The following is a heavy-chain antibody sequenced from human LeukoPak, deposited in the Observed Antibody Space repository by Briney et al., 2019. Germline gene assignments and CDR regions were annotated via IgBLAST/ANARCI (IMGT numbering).Heavy chain of an antibody. CDR2: IYHSGST. CDR1: GFTFSDYS. CDR3: ARGSTTGTTSYFDP. J-gene: IGHJ5*02. D-gene: IGHD1-1*01. Sequence: GSLRLSCAASGFTFSDYSMNWVRQAPGKGLEWIGSIYHSGSTYYNLSFKSRVTISLNTSKNYFSLKLNSVTAADTAVYYCARGSTTGTTSYFDPWGQGTLVTVSS. V-gene: IGHV4-38-2*01.